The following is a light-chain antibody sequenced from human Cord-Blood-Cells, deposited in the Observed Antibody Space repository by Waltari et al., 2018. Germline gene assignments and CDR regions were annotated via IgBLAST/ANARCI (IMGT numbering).Light chain of an antibody. J-gene: IGKJ2*03. V-gene: IGKV3-11*01. CDR2: DAS. CDR1: QSVSSY. CDR3: QQRSNWPPYS. Sequence: EIVLTQSTATLSLSPGERANLSCRASQSVSSYLAWYQQKPGQAPRLLIYDASNSATGIPARFSGSGSGTDFTLTISSLEPEDFAVYYCQQRSNWPPYSFGQGTKLEIK.